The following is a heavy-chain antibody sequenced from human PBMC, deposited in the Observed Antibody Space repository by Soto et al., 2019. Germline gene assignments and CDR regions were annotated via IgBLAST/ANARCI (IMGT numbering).Heavy chain of an antibody. CDR3: GRVNPDCSNPRGPFFFYGMDV. Sequence: QVQLVESGGGVVHPERSLRLSCSASEFTFSSYAMHWVRQAPGKGLEWVAGISYDGGHKFYGDSVRGRFTISRDSSKTTVFLEMNSLRPEDTAAYYCGRVNPDCSNPRGPFFFYGMDVWGQGTTVTVSS. D-gene: IGHD4-4*01. CDR2: ISYDGGHK. V-gene: IGHV3-30-3*01. J-gene: IGHJ6*02. CDR1: EFTFSSYA.